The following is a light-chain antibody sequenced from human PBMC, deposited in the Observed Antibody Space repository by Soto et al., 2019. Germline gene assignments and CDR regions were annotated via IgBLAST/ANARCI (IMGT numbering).Light chain of an antibody. CDR1: SSNIGRNF. CDR3: AAWDDSLSVWV. CDR2: RNN. J-gene: IGLJ3*02. V-gene: IGLV1-47*01. Sequence: QSVLTQPPSASGTPGQRVTISCSGSSSNIGRNFVYWYQQFPGTAPKLLIYRNNQRHSGVPDRFSGSKSGTSASLAISGLPSEDEADYYCAAWDDSLSVWVFGGGTKLTVL.